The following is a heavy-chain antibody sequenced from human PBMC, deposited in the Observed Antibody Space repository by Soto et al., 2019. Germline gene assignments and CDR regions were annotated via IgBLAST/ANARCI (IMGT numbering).Heavy chain of an antibody. CDR2: TCYRSEWFN. CDR3: ARDIDFAY. V-gene: IGHV6-1*01. Sequence: PSQTLSLTCAISGDSVSSNSAGWNWIRQSPSRGLEWLGRTCYRSEWFNEYAVSVKSRITINPDTSRNQISLQLNSVTPEDTAIYYCARDIDFAYWGRGTQVTVSS. J-gene: IGHJ4*01. D-gene: IGHD3-10*01. CDR1: GDSVSSNSAG.